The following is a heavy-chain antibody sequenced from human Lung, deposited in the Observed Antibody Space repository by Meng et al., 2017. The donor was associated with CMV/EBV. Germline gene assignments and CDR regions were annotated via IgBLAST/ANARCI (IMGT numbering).Heavy chain of an antibody. CDR3: ARGVAESLGWEMGY. D-gene: IGHD1-26*01. V-gene: IGHV3-74*03. CDR1: GFTLRRYW. CDR2: IDSDGRDI. J-gene: IGHJ4*02. Sequence: EVQLVESXGGLVQPGXSLGLSXAVSGFTLRRYWMHWVRQAPGKGLEWVSRIDSDGRDITYADSVRGRFTISRDDAKNTLYLQMNSLRVEDTAVYYCARGVAESLGWEMGYWGQGTLVTVSS.